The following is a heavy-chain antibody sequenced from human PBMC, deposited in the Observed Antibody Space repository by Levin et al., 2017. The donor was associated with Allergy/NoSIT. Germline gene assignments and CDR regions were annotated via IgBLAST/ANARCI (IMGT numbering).Heavy chain of an antibody. CDR2: IHYSGST. D-gene: IGHD6-13*01. CDR1: GGSITNYY. CDR3: ARDRTIAAAGGGHYYYGMDG. V-gene: IGHV4-59*01. Sequence: SETLSLTCTVSGGSITNYYWSWIRQPPGKGLEWIGYIHYSGSTNYNPSLKSRVTISVDTSKNQFSLKLSSVTAADSAVYYCARDRTIAAAGGGHYYYGMDGWGQGTTVTVSS. J-gene: IGHJ6*02.